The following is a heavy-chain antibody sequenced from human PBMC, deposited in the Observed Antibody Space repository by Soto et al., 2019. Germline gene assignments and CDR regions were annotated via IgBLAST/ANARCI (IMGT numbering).Heavy chain of an antibody. Sequence: PSETLSLTCTVSGGSVNNLYWSWIRQPPGKGLEWIAYIYYTGVTSLYNPSLKSRASISIDTSKNQVFLNLRSVTAADTAIYYCARLAVIAKFENGLDVWGQGTTVTVSS. V-gene: IGHV4-59*08. CDR1: GGSVNNLY. CDR3: ARLAVIAKFENGLDV. D-gene: IGHD2-21*01. J-gene: IGHJ6*02. CDR2: IYYTGVT.